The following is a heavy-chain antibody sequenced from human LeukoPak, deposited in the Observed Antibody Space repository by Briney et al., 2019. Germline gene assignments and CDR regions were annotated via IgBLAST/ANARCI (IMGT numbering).Heavy chain of an antibody. CDR2: ISAYNGNT. Sequence: ASVKVSCKASGYTFTSYGISWVRQAPGQGLEWMGWISAYNGNTNYAQKLQGRVTMTTDTSTSTAYMELRSLRSDDTAVYYCARVDCSSTSCSYYYYGMDVWGQGTTVTVSS. J-gene: IGHJ6*02. V-gene: IGHV1-18*01. CDR3: ARVDCSSTSCSYYYYGMDV. D-gene: IGHD2-2*01. CDR1: GYTFTSYG.